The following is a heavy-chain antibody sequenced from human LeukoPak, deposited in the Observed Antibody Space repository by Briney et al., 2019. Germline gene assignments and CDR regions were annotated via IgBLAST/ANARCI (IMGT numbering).Heavy chain of an antibody. V-gene: IGHV3-15*01. CDR2: IKSKTDGGTT. Sequence: GGSLRLSCAASGFTFSSYGMHWVRQAPGKGLEWVGRIKSKTDGGTTDYAAPVKGRFTISRDDSKNTLYLQMNSLKTEDTAVYYCTTDFWSGYYYFDYWGQGTLVTVSS. J-gene: IGHJ4*02. CDR1: GFTFSSYG. CDR3: TTDFWSGYYYFDY. D-gene: IGHD3-3*01.